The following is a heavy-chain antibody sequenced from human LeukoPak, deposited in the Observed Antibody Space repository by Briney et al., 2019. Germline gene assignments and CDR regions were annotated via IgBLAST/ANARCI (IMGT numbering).Heavy chain of an antibody. D-gene: IGHD2-15*01. Sequence: PGGSLRLSCAASGFTFSSYAMSWVRQAPGKGLEWVSTICSSSSYIYYADSVKGRFTISRDNAKNSLYLQMNSLRAEDTAVYYCARDCGPVVVVAATAGCYYGMDVWGQGTTVSVSS. J-gene: IGHJ6*02. CDR3: ARDCGPVVVVAATAGCYYGMDV. CDR1: GFTFSSYA. CDR2: ICSSSSYI. V-gene: IGHV3-21*01.